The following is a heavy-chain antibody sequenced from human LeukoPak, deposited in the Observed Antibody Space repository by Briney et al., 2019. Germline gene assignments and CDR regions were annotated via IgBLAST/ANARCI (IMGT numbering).Heavy chain of an antibody. V-gene: IGHV1-8*02. J-gene: IGHJ4*02. CDR1: GYTVTSYE. CDR2: MNPNSGNT. Sequence: GASGKVSCKASGYTVTSYEMHWVRQAPGQGLEWMGWMNPNSGNTGYAQKFQGRVTMTRNTSISTAYMELSSLRSEDTAVYYCARGREFGESFAYWGQGTLVTVSS. D-gene: IGHD3-10*01. CDR3: ARGREFGESFAY.